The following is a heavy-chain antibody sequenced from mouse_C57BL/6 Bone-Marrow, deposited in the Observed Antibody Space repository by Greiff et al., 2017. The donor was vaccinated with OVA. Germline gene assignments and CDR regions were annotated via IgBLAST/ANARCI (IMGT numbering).Heavy chain of an antibody. D-gene: IGHD2-1*01. Sequence: VKLQQPGAELVKPGASVKMSCKASGYTFTSYWITWVKQRPGQGLEWIGDIYPGSGSTNYNEKFKSKATLTVDTSSSTAYMQLSSLTSEDSAVYYCARDGNPPWYFDVWGTGTTVTVSA. V-gene: IGHV1-55*01. CDR3: ARDGNPPWYFDV. CDR1: GYTFTSYW. CDR2: IYPGSGST. J-gene: IGHJ1*03.